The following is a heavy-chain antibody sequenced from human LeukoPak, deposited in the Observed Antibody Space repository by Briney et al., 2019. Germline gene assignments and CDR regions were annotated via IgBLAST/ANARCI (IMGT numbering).Heavy chain of an antibody. Sequence: SETPSLTCTVSGVSINSGGYYWSWIRQHPGEGLEWIGYIYYSGSTYYNPSLKSRVTISVDMSKNQFSLKLSSVTAADTAVYYCASPNTGSYYYWGQGTLVTVSS. CDR1: GVSINSGGYY. CDR2: IYYSGST. J-gene: IGHJ4*02. V-gene: IGHV4-31*03. D-gene: IGHD1-26*01. CDR3: ASPNTGSYYY.